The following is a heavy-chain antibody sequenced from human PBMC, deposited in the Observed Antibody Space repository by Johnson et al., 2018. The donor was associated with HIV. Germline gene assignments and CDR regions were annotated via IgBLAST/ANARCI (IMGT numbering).Heavy chain of an antibody. CDR1: GFTFSSYA. Sequence: RLVESGGGVVQPGRSLRLSCAASGFTFSSYAMHWVRQAPGKGLEWVAVISYDGSNKYYADSVKGRFTISRDNSKNTLYLQMNSLRAEDTAVYYCAREDIVVVPAVRNAFDIWGQGTMVTVSS. CDR3: AREDIVVVPAVRNAFDI. D-gene: IGHD2-2*01. V-gene: IGHV3-30*04. CDR2: ISYDGSNK. J-gene: IGHJ3*02.